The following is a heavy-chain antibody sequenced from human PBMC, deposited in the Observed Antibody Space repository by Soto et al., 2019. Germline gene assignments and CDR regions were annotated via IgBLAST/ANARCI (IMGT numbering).Heavy chain of an antibody. CDR1: GGSIISYY. V-gene: IGHV4-59*01. CDR3: ARASPRVVSPWDY. Sequence: QVQLQESGPGLVKPSETLSLTCIVSGGSIISYYWSWIRQPPGKGLEWIGHIYYSGSTYYNPSLKRRVTISVHASKNQFSLELSSVPATDTDVYYCARASPRVVSPWDYCGQGTLVTVSS. J-gene: IGHJ4*02. CDR2: IYYSGST. D-gene: IGHD3-3*01.